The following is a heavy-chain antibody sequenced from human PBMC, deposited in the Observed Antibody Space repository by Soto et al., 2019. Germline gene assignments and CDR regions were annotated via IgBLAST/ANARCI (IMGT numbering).Heavy chain of an antibody. CDR3: ARDAYYDFWSGYHNWFDP. CDR2: IWYDGSNK. J-gene: IGHJ5*02. V-gene: IGHV3-33*01. CDR1: GFTFSSYG. Sequence: GGSLRLSCAASGFTFSSYGMHWVRQAPGKGLEWVAVIWYDGSNKYYADSVKGRFTISRDNSKNSLYLQMNSLRAEDTAVYYCARDAYYDFWSGYHNWFDPWGQGTLVTVSS. D-gene: IGHD3-3*01.